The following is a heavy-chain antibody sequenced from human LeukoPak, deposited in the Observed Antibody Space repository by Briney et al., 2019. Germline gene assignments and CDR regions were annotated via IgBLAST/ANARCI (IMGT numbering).Heavy chain of an antibody. D-gene: IGHD3-16*01. CDR1: GGSISSGSYY. Sequence: SQTLSLTCTVSGGSISSGSYYWSWIRQPAGKGLEWIGRIYSSGSTNYNPSLKSRVSISVDTSKNQFSLKLSSVTAADTAVYXXXXXXXXXXXXWDYYYYMDVWGKGTTVTISS. J-gene: IGHJ6*03. CDR2: IYSSGST. V-gene: IGHV4-61*02. CDR3: XXXXXXXXXXWDYYYYMDV.